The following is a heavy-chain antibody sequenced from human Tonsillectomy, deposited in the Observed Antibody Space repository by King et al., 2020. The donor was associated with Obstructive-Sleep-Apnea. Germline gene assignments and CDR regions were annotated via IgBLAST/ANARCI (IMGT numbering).Heavy chain of an antibody. V-gene: IGHV3-74*01. CDR3: SRELYGDYGVDY. Sequence: VQLVESGGGLVQPGGSLRLSCAASGFTVSRYWMHWVRQSPGKGLVWVSGIKSDGSSASYSDSVKGRFTISSDNAKNTLYLQINSLGADDTAVYYCSRELYGDYGVDYWGQGTLVTVSS. CDR2: IKSDGSSA. D-gene: IGHD4-17*01. J-gene: IGHJ4*02. CDR1: GFTVSRYW.